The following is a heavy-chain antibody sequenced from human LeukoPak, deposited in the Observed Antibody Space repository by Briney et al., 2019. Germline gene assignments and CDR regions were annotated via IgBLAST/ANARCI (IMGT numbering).Heavy chain of an antibody. Sequence: GGSLRLSCAASGFTFSSYGMHWVRQAPGKGLEWVAVISYDGSNKYYADSVKGRFTISRDNSKNTLYLQMNSLRAEDTAVYYCAPIAAAPGWQRFDPWGQGTLVTVSS. CDR3: APIAAAPGWQRFDP. V-gene: IGHV3-30*03. D-gene: IGHD6-13*01. CDR1: GFTFSSYG. J-gene: IGHJ5*02. CDR2: ISYDGSNK.